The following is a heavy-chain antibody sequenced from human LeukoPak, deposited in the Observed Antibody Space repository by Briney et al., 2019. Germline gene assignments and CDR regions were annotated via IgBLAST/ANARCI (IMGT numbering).Heavy chain of an antibody. CDR1: GFTFDDYG. D-gene: IGHD1-14*01. CDR2: INWNGGST. J-gene: IGHJ4*02. V-gene: IGHV3-20*04. CDR3: ARGWYMAPLDY. Sequence: GGSLRLSCAASGFTFDDYGMSWVSQAPGKGLEWVSGINWNGGSTGYADSVKGRFTISRDNAKNSLYLQMNSLRAEDTALYYCARGWYMAPLDYWGQGTLVTVSS.